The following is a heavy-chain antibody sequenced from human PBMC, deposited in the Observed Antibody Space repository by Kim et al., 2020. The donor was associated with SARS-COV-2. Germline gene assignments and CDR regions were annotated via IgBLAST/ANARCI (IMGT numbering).Heavy chain of an antibody. CDR2: LSGGGT. CDR3: ARDPKGDGYRQFDL. Sequence: GGSLRLSCAASEFTLSRYHMFWVRQAPGKWLEWVSSLSGGGTYYADSVKGRFTVSSDNSKNTLYLEMNSLRADDTAVYYCARDPKGDGYRQFDLWGQGTL. D-gene: IGHD5-12*01. J-gene: IGHJ5*02. CDR1: EFTLSRYH. V-gene: IGHV3-53*01.